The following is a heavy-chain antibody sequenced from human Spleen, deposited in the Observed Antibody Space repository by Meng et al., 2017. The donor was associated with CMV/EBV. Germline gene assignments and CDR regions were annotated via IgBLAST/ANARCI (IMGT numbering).Heavy chain of an antibody. J-gene: IGHJ6*02. CDR1: GFTVSSNY. V-gene: IGHV3-66*01. Sequence: GESLKISCAASGFTVSSNYMSWVRQAPGKGLEWVSSIYSAGITHYADSVKGRFTISRDNSKNTLYFQMNSLRPEDTAVYYCARDRPQSFGVVTSYYYGMDVWGQGTTVTVSS. CDR3: ARDRPQSFGVVTSYYYGMDV. CDR2: IYSAGIT. D-gene: IGHD3-3*01.